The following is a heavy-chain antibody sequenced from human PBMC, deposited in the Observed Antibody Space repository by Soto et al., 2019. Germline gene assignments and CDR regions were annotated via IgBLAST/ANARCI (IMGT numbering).Heavy chain of an antibody. CDR1: GFTFSSYE. Sequence: GWSLRLSCAASGFTFSSYEMNWVRQAPGKGLEWVSYISSSGSTIYYADSVKGRFTISRDNAKNSLYLQMNSLRAEDTAVYYCARDGLSGYEDNEYWGQGTLVTVSS. J-gene: IGHJ4*02. CDR2: ISSSGSTI. CDR3: ARDGLSGYEDNEY. D-gene: IGHD3-9*01. V-gene: IGHV3-48*03.